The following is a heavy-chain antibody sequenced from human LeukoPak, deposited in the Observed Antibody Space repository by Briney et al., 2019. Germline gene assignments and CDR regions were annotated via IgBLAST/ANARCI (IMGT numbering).Heavy chain of an antibody. V-gene: IGHV4-61*08. Sequence: SETLSLTCTVSGDSVTSGGYHWSWIRQHPGKGLEWIGYIYYSGSTNYNPSLKSRVTISVDTSKNQFSLKLSSVTAADTAVYYCARDSVPVDTAMGKYRPYYYYYGMDVWGQGTTVTVSS. J-gene: IGHJ6*02. CDR1: GDSVTSGGYH. D-gene: IGHD5-18*01. CDR2: IYYSGST. CDR3: ARDSVPVDTAMGKYRPYYYYYGMDV.